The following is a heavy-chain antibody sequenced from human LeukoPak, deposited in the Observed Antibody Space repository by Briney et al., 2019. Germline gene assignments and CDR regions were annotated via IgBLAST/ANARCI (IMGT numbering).Heavy chain of an antibody. Sequence: GGSLRLSCAASGFTFSSYAMNWVRQAPGKGLEWVSSISSSSSCIYYADSVKGRFTISRDNAKNSLYLQMNSLRAEDTAVYYCVRDKEVVTGIGWFDPWGQGTLVTVSS. D-gene: IGHD2-21*02. CDR2: ISSSSSCI. J-gene: IGHJ5*02. CDR3: VRDKEVVTGIGWFDP. CDR1: GFTFSSYA. V-gene: IGHV3-21*01.